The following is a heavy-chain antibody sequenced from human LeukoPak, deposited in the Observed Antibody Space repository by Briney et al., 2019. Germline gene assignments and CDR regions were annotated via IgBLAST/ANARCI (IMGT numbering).Heavy chain of an antibody. CDR3: ARVHYYDSSGYY. V-gene: IGHV3-9*01. CDR1: GFTFDDYA. D-gene: IGHD3-22*01. CDR2: ISWNSGSI. J-gene: IGHJ4*02. Sequence: GGSLRLSCAASGFTFDDYAMHWVRQAPGKGLEWVSGISWNSGSIGYADSVKGRFTISRDNAKNSLYLQMNSLRAEDTAVYYCARVHYYDSSGYYWGQGTLVTVSS.